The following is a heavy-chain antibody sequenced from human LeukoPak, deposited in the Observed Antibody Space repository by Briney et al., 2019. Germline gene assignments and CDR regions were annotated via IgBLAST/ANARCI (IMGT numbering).Heavy chain of an antibody. CDR3: ATSSGSYPLSGYYYYMDV. CDR1: GYSFTSYW. V-gene: IGHV5-51*01. CDR2: IYPGDSDT. J-gene: IGHJ6*03. Sequence: PGESLKISCKGSGYSFTSYWIGWVRQMPGKGLEWMGIIYPGDSDTRYSPSSQGQVTISADKSISTAYLQWSSLKASDTAMYYCATSSGSYPLSGYYYYMDVWGKGTTVTVSS. D-gene: IGHD1-26*01.